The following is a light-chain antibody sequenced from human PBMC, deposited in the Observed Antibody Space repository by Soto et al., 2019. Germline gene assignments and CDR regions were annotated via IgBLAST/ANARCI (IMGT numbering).Light chain of an antibody. CDR1: QSVSSK. J-gene: IGKJ1*01. CDR2: GAS. CDR3: QQYNDWPPTWT. V-gene: IGKV3-15*01. Sequence: EIVMTQSPATLSVSPGERATLSCRASQSVSSKLAWYQQKPGQAPRVLIYGASTRATGIPARFGGSGSGTEFTLTISSLQSEDFAVYYCQQYNDWPPTWTFGQGT.